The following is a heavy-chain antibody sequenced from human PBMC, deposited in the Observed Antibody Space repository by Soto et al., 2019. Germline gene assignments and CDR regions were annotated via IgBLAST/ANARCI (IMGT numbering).Heavy chain of an antibody. D-gene: IGHD2-2*01. CDR3: ARDLGYCSSTSCYFYYYGMDV. CDR2: INPNSGGT. J-gene: IGHJ6*02. CDR1: GYTFTGYY. Sequence: ASVKVSCKASGYTFTGYYMHWVRQAPGQGLEGMGWINPNSGGTNYAQKFQGRVTMTRDTSISTAYMELSRLRSDDTAVYYCARDLGYCSSTSCYFYYYGMDVWGQGTTVTVSS. V-gene: IGHV1-2*02.